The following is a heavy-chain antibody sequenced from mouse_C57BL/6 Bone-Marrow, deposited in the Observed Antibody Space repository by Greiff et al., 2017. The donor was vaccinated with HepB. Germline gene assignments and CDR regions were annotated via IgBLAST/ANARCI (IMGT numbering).Heavy chain of an antibody. D-gene: IGHD2-2*01. CDR2: ISNGGGST. CDR1: GFTFSDYY. J-gene: IGHJ1*03. V-gene: IGHV5-12*01. Sequence: DVMLVESGGGLVQPGGSLKLSCAASGFTFSDYYMYWVRQTPEKRLEWVAYISNGGGSTYYPDTVKGRFTISRDNAKNTLYLQMSRLKSEDTAMYYCARQDGYDWYFDVWGTGTTVTVSS. CDR3: ARQDGYDWYFDV.